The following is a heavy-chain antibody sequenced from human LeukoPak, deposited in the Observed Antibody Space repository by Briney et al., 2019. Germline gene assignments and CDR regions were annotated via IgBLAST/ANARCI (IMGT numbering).Heavy chain of an antibody. D-gene: IGHD1/OR15-1a*01. J-gene: IGHJ4*02. CDR3: AKGTKPVMTIPDY. CDR2: ISSSSSYI. CDR1: GFTFSGCS. V-gene: IGHV3-21*01. Sequence: GGSLRLSCAASGFTFSGCSMNWVRQAPGKGLEWVSSISSSSSYIYYADSVKGRFTISRDNAKNSLYLQMNSLRAEDTAVYYCAKGTKPVMTIPDYWGQGILVTVSS.